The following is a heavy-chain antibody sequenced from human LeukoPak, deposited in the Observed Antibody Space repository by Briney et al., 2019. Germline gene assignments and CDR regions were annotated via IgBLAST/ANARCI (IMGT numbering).Heavy chain of an antibody. J-gene: IGHJ4*02. V-gene: IGHV1-2*02. Sequence: ASVKVSCKASGYSFTNYGISWVRQAPGQGLEWMGWINPNSGGTNYAQRFQGRVTMTRDTSISTAYMELSRLRSDDTAVYYCATPGDLSGHYYGSGSFDYWGQGTLVTVSS. CDR3: ATPGDLSGHYYGSGSFDY. CDR2: INPNSGGT. D-gene: IGHD3-10*01. CDR1: GYSFTNYG.